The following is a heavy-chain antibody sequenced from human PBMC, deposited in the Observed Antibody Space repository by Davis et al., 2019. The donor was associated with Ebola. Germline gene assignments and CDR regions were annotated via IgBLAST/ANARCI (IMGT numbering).Heavy chain of an antibody. V-gene: IGHV3-30*18. J-gene: IGHJ6*04. CDR2: ISYDGSNK. Sequence: GESLKISCAASGFTFSSYGMHWVRQAPGKGLEWVAVISYDGSNKYYADSVKGRFTISRDNSKNTLYLQMNSLRAEDTAVYYCAKESSSGWYGLWGKGTTVTVSS. CDR3: AKESSSGWYGL. D-gene: IGHD6-19*01. CDR1: GFTFSSYG.